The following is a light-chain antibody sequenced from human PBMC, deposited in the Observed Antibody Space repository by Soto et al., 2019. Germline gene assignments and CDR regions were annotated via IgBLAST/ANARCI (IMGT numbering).Light chain of an antibody. CDR3: QQYNSYPLT. J-gene: IGKJ4*01. Sequence: DIQMTQSPSTLSASVGDRVTITCRASQSISSWLAWYQQKPGKAPNLLIYKASSLESGVPSRFSGSGSGTEFTLIIISLQPDDFASYYCQQYNSYPLTFGGGTKVEIK. CDR2: KAS. V-gene: IGKV1-5*03. CDR1: QSISSW.